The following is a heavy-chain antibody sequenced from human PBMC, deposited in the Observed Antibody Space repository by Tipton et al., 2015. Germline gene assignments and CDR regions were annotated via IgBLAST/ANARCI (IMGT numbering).Heavy chain of an antibody. J-gene: IGHJ6*02. D-gene: IGHD5-24*01. Sequence: TLSLTCTVSGGSLSSGSYYWSWIRQPPGKGLEWIGYIYYRGSTNYNPSLKSRVTISVDTSKNHFSLSLTSVTAADTAIYYCARDLEHGMDVWGQGTTVTVSS. CDR2: IYYRGST. CDR3: ARDLEHGMDV. CDR1: GGSLSSGSYY. V-gene: IGHV4-61*03.